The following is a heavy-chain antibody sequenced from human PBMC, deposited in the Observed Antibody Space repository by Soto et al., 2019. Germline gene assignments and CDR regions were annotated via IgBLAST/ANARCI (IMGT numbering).Heavy chain of an antibody. CDR1: GFTFSSYE. CDR2: ISSSGSTI. Sequence: VGSLRLSCAASGFTFSSYEMNWVRQAPGKGLEWVSYISSSGSTIYYADSVKGRFTISRYNANNSLYLQMNSLRAEDTAVYYCARDERFGELLSNGPFDYWGQGTLVTVSS. V-gene: IGHV3-48*03. J-gene: IGHJ4*02. D-gene: IGHD3-10*01. CDR3: ARDERFGELLSNGPFDY.